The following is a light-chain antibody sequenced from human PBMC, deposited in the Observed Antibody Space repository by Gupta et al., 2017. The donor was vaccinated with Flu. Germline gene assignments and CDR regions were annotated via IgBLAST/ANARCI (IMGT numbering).Light chain of an antibody. J-gene: IGLJ3*02. CDR3: LLSYGDPRPNWV. Sequence: QAVVTQEPSLTVSPGGTVTLTCGSSTGAVSSGQYPNWLQQKPGQVPRSLIYDTSSKHSWTPARFSGSLLGGKAALTLSGAQPEDEAEYFCLLSYGDPRPNWVLGGGTKLTVL. V-gene: IGLV7-46*01. CDR2: DTS. CDR1: TGAVSSGQY.